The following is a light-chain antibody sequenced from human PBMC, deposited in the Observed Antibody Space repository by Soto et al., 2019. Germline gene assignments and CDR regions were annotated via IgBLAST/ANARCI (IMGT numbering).Light chain of an antibody. V-gene: IGLV2-14*01. J-gene: IGLJ2*01. CDR2: DVF. CDR1: SSDIGGYNF. Sequence: QSALTQPASVSGSPGQSITISCTGTSSDIGGYNFVSWYQQYPAKAPKLIIYDVFSRPSGVSNRFSGSKSGNTASLTISGLQAEDEADYYCSSYTSSSTLEVFGGGTKLTVL. CDR3: SSYTSSSTLEV.